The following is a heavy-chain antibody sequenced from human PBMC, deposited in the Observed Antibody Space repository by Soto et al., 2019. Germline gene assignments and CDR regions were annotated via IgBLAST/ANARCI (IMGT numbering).Heavy chain of an antibody. Sequence: QLQLQESGSRLVKPSQTLSLTCAVSGGSISSGGYSWSWIRQPPGKGLEWIGYIYHSGSTYYNPSLKSRVTISVGRSKNQFSLKLSSVTAADTAVYYCARSSGWYGEFDYWGQGTLVTVSS. CDR3: ARSSGWYGEFDY. CDR2: IYHSGST. CDR1: GGSISSGGYS. D-gene: IGHD6-19*01. V-gene: IGHV4-30-2*01. J-gene: IGHJ4*02.